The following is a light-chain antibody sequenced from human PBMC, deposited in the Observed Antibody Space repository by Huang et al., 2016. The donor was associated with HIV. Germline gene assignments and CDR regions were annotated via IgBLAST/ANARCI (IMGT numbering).Light chain of an antibody. J-gene: IGKJ1*01. CDR1: QNVLYSLNKKNY. Sequence: DIVMTQSPDSLAVSPGERATINCQSSQNVLYSLNKKNYLAWFQQNPGRPPKLLIYGATTRKAGVPDRFSGSGSGTDFTLTINNRQAEDVAVYFCQQYYSVPQTFGHGTKVEIK. V-gene: IGKV4-1*01. CDR2: GAT. CDR3: QQYYSVPQT.